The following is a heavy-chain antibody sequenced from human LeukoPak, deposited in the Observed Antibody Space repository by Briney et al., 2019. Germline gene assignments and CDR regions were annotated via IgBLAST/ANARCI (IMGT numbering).Heavy chain of an antibody. D-gene: IGHD6-19*01. J-gene: IGHJ4*02. V-gene: IGHV3-21*01. Sequence: GGSLRLSCAASGFTFCSYSMNWVRQAPGKGLEWVSSISSSSSYIYYADSVKGRFTIPRDNAKNSLYLQMNSLRAEDTAVYYCARFGGGWRDYWGQGTLVTVSS. CDR1: GFTFCSYS. CDR3: ARFGGGWRDY. CDR2: ISSSSSYI.